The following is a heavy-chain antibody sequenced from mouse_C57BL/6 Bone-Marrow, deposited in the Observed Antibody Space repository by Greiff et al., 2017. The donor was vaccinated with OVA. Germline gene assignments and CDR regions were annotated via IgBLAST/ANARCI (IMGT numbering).Heavy chain of an antibody. CDR2: IWSGGST. J-gene: IGHJ4*01. CDR3: ASVVHYYAMDY. Sequence: QVQLQQSGPGLVQPSQSLSITCTVSGFSLTSYGVHWVRQSPGKGLEWLGVIWSGGSTDYNAAFISRLSISKDNSKSQVFFKMNSLQADDTAIYYCASVVHYYAMDYWGQGTSVTVSS. CDR1: GFSLTSYG. V-gene: IGHV2-2*01.